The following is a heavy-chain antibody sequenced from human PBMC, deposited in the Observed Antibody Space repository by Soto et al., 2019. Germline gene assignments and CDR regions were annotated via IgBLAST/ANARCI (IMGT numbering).Heavy chain of an antibody. CDR1: GYTFTGYY. J-gene: IGHJ5*02. CDR2: INPNSGGT. CDR3: ARLFPSEQLAKSFLFDP. D-gene: IGHD6-6*01. Sequence: ASVKVSCKASGYTFTGYYMHWVRQAPGQGLEWMGWINPNSGGTNYAQKFQGWVTMTRDTSISTAYMELSRLRSDDTAVYYCARLFPSEQLAKSFLFDPWGQGTLVTGSS. V-gene: IGHV1-2*04.